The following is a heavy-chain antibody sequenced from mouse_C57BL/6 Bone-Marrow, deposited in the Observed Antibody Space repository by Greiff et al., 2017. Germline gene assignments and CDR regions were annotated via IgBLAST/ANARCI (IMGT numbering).Heavy chain of an antibody. V-gene: IGHV3-6*01. J-gene: IGHJ2*01. CDR1: GYSITSGYY. Sequence: EVKLMESGPGLVKPSQSLSLTCSVTGYSITSGYYWNWIRQFPGNKLEWMGYISYDGSNNYNPSLKNRISITRDTSKNQFFLKLNSVTTEDTATYYCARSPLLLRTFYFDYWGQGTTLTVSS. D-gene: IGHD1-1*01. CDR3: ARSPLLLRTFYFDY. CDR2: ISYDGSN.